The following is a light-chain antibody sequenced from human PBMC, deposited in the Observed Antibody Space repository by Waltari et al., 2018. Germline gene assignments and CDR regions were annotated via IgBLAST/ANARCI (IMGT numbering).Light chain of an antibody. Sequence: SYELPQPPPVSVSPGQPARLTCSGDALPNPYAYWYRQKPGQAPVVVIYKDSERPSGIPERFSGSTSGTTVTLAISGVQAEDEADYYCQSTDSSGTSVVFCGGTKLTVL. CDR3: QSTDSSGTSVV. CDR2: KDS. J-gene: IGLJ2*01. V-gene: IGLV3-25*03. CDR1: ALPNPY.